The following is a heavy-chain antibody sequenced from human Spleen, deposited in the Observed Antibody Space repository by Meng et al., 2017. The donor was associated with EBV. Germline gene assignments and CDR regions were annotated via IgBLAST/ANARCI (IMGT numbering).Heavy chain of an antibody. CDR1: GDSISSFYY. CDR3: AKGRTVARSPWFDP. CDR2: INHSGST. J-gene: IGHJ5*02. D-gene: IGHD6-6*01. V-gene: IGHV4-38-2*02. Sequence: QLQLRESGPGQVKPSETRSLTCTVSGDSISSFYYWSWIRQSLGKRLEWIGEINHSGSTSYNPSLKSRVAISVDTSKNQFSLKLRSVTAADTAVYYCAKGRTVARSPWFDPWGQGALVTVSS.